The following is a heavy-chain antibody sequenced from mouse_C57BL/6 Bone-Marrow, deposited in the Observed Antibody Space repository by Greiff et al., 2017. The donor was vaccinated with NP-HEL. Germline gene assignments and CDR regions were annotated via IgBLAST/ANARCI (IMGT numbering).Heavy chain of an antibody. CDR1: GYTFTSYW. CDR2: IDPSDSYT. V-gene: IGHV1-50*01. CDR3: AYSNYDY. D-gene: IGHD2-5*01. Sequence: QVQLQQPGDELVKPGASVKLSCKASGYTFTSYWMQWVKQRPGQGLEWIGEIDPSDSYTNYNQKFKGKATLTVDTSSSTAYMQLSSLTSEDSAVYYCAYSNYDYWGQGTTLTVSS. J-gene: IGHJ2*01.